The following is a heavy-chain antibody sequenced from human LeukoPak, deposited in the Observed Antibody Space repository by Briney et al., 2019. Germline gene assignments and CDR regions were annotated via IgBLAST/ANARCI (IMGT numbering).Heavy chain of an antibody. V-gene: IGHV1-18*01. Sequence: ASVKVSCKASGYTFTSYGISWVRQAPGQGLEWMGWISAYNGNTNYAQKLQGRVTMTTDTSTSTAYMELRSLRSDDTAVYYCARDPSRRSGGSCYADYWGQGTLVTVSS. CDR1: GYTFTSYG. CDR3: ARDPSRRSGGSCYADY. CDR2: ISAYNGNT. J-gene: IGHJ4*02. D-gene: IGHD2-15*01.